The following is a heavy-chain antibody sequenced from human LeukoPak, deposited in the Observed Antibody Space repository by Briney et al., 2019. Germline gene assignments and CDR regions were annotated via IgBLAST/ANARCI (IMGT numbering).Heavy chain of an antibody. CDR1: GFTVSSDY. V-gene: IGHV3-66*01. D-gene: IGHD1-26*01. CDR2: ICTDGST. CDR3: ARDRPRGGSNDAFDI. Sequence: GGSLRLSCAASGFTVSSDYMNWVRQAPGKGLEWVAVICTDGSTRHAASVEVGFIISCDRSTNTLYLQMHSLRVEDTAVYYGARDRPRGGSNDAFDIWGQGSMVTVSS. J-gene: IGHJ3*02.